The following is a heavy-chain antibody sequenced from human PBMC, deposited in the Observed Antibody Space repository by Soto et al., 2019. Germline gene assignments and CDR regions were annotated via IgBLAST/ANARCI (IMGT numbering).Heavy chain of an antibody. Sequence: QVQLQESGPGLVKPSETLSLTCTVSGGSFSGYYWTWIRQSPEKGLEWIGEVNHSGTTYYNPSLKTRVTISVHTPKNQFSLKTSSVTAADTAVYYCARGIGYCSSINCYSSRRLRFDSWGQGTLVTVSS. D-gene: IGHD2-2*01. CDR1: GGSFSGYY. J-gene: IGHJ4*02. CDR3: ARGIGYCSSINCYSSRRLRFDS. CDR2: VNHSGTT. V-gene: IGHV4-34*01.